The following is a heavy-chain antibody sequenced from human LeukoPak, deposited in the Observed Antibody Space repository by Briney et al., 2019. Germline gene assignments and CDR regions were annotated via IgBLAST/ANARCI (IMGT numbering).Heavy chain of an antibody. CDR2: IWYDGNSK. J-gene: IGHJ3*02. CDR1: GFTFSSYG. CDR3: ARPAGDYARGGFDI. V-gene: IGHV3-33*01. D-gene: IGHD4-17*01. Sequence: GRSLRLSCAASGFTFSSYGMHWVRRAPGKGLEWVAVIWYDGNSKYYADSVKGRFIISRDNFKNTLYLQMNSLRADDTAMYHCARPAGDYARGGFDIWGQGTLVTVSS.